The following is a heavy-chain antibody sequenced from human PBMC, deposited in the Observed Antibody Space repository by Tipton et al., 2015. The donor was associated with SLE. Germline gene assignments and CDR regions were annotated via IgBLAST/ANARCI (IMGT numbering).Heavy chain of an antibody. Sequence: RSLRLSCAASGFSFSTYGMHWVRQAPGKGLEWVAIISYDGTTKYYADSVKGRSTISRDKSKNTLYLQMNSLRPEDTAVYFCAKEGQIYSYAFYLDVWGNGTTVTVSS. CDR3: AKEGQIYSYAFYLDV. J-gene: IGHJ6*03. D-gene: IGHD3-16*01. CDR2: ISYDGTTK. V-gene: IGHV3-30*18. CDR1: GFSFSTYG.